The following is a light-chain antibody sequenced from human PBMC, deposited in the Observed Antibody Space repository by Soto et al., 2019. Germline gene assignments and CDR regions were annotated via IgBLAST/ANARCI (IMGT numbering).Light chain of an antibody. V-gene: IGLV1-44*01. CDR1: SSNIGSNT. J-gene: IGLJ2*01. CDR2: SNN. Sequence: QSVLTQPPSASGTPGQRVTISCSGSSSNIGSNTVNWYQQLPVTAPKLLIHSNNQRPAGVPDRFSGSKSGTSASLAISGLQSEDEADYYCAAWDDSLNGVVFGGGTQLTVL. CDR3: AAWDDSLNGVV.